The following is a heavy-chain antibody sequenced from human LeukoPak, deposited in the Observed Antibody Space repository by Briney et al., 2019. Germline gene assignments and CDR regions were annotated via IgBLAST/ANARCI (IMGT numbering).Heavy chain of an antibody. CDR2: ISSSSSTI. V-gene: IGHV3-48*01. Sequence: GGSLRLSCAASGFTFSSYSMNWVRQAPGKGLEWVSYISSSSSTIYYADSVKGRFTISRDNAKNSLYLQMNSLRAEDTAVYYCARLGAVVWFDPWGQGTLVTVSS. J-gene: IGHJ5*02. D-gene: IGHD3-16*01. CDR3: ARLGAVVWFDP. CDR1: GFTFSSYS.